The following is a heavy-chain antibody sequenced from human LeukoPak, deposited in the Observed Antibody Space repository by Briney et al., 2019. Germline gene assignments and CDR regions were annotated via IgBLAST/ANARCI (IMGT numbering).Heavy chain of an antibody. CDR3: ARGPPAWSGHDSDY. D-gene: IGHD5-12*01. V-gene: IGHV3-30*04. Sequence: GGSLRLSCAASGFTFSGYAMHRVRQAPGKGLEWVALISYDGSNKYYADSVKGRFTISRDNSKNSLFLQMNSLRSEDTAVYYCARGPPAWSGHDSDYWGQGTLVTVSS. CDR1: GFTFSGYA. CDR2: ISYDGSNK. J-gene: IGHJ4*02.